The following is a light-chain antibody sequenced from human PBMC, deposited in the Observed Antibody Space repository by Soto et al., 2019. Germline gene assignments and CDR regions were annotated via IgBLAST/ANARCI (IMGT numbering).Light chain of an antibody. CDR1: SSDVGGYNY. J-gene: IGLJ2*01. CDR3: SSYTSSSTLL. Sequence: QSALTQPASVSGSPGQSITISCTGTSSDVGGYNYVSWYQQHPGKAPKLMIYAVSNRPSGLANRFSGSKSGNTASLTISGLQAEDEAEYYCSSYTSSSTLLFGGGTKLTVL. V-gene: IGLV2-14*01. CDR2: AVS.